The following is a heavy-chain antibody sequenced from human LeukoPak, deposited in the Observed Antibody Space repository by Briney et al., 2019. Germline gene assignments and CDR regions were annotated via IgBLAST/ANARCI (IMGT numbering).Heavy chain of an antibody. V-gene: IGHV1-2*02. CDR3: ARTVPLRDCSSTSCYIGGNLGYYYYYGMDV. Sequence: ASVKVSCKASGYTFTGYYIHWVRQAPGQGLEWMGWINPNSGGTNYAQNFQDRVTMTRDTSISTVYMELSRLRSEDTAVYYCARTVPLRDCSSTSCYIGGNLGYYYYYGMDVWGKGTTVTVSS. D-gene: IGHD2-2*02. CDR1: GYTFTGYY. CDR2: INPNSGGT. J-gene: IGHJ6*04.